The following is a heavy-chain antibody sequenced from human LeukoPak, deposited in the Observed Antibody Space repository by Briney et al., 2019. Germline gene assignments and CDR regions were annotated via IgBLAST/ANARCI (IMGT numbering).Heavy chain of an antibody. D-gene: IGHD6-19*01. CDR2: IYYSGST. CDR3: ARAADSSGWTDY. CDR1: GGAISRYY. V-gene: IGHV4-59*01. Sequence: SETLSLTCSVSGGAISRYYWSWIRQPPGKGLEWIGYIYYSGSTNYNPSLKSRVTISVDTSKNQFSLKLSSVTAADTAVYYCARAADSSGWTDYWGQGTLVTVSS. J-gene: IGHJ4*02.